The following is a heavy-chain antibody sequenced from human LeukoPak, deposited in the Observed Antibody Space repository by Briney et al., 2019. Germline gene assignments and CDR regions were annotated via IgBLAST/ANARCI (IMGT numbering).Heavy chain of an antibody. D-gene: IGHD1-26*01. CDR1: GYSFTSYW. V-gene: IGHV5-51*01. CDR3: ARSIVGALDAFDI. CDR2: IYPGDSDT. Sequence: GASLKISCKGSGYSFTSYWIGWVRQMPGKGLEWMGIIYPGDSDTRYSPSFQGQVTISADKSISTAYLQWSSLKASDTAMYYCARSIVGALDAFDIWGQGTMVTVSS. J-gene: IGHJ3*02.